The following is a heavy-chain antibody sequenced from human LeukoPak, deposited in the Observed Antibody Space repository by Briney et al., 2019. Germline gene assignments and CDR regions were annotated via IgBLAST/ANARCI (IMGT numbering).Heavy chain of an antibody. Sequence: GASVKVSCKASGYTFTGYYMHWVRQAPGQGLEWMGWINPNSGGTNYAQKFQGRVTITRDTSASTAYMELSSLRSEDTAVYYCARSSSGWYEGSGFDPWGQGTLVTVSS. J-gene: IGHJ5*02. CDR3: ARSSSGWYEGSGFDP. D-gene: IGHD6-19*01. CDR1: GYTFTGYY. V-gene: IGHV1-2*02. CDR2: INPNSGGT.